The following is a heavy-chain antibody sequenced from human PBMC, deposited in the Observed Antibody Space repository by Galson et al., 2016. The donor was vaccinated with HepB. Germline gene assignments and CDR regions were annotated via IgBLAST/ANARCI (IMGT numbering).Heavy chain of an antibody. CDR2: INHSGST. J-gene: IGHJ5*02. CDR1: GGSFSGYY. D-gene: IGHD2-2*01. V-gene: IGHV4-34*01. Sequence: SETLSLTCAVSGGSFSGYYWNWIRQSPGKGLEWIGEINHSGSTNYNPSFKSRVTISVDTSKNQFSLKLSSVTAADTAVYYCARGRGYQLMFRWFDPWGQGTLVTVSS. CDR3: ARGRGYQLMFRWFDP.